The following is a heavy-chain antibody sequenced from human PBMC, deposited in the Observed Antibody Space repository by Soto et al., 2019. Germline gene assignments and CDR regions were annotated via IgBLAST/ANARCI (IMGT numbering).Heavy chain of an antibody. CDR2: ISAYNGNT. CDR1: GYTFTSYG. V-gene: IGHV1-18*01. D-gene: IGHD4-17*01. J-gene: IGHJ4*02. Sequence: ASVKVSCKASGYTFTSYGISWVRQDPGQGLEWMGWISAYNGNTNYAQKLQGRVTMTTDTSTSTAYMELRSLRSDDTAVYYCARGGTIGDYGEYYFDYWGQGTLVTVSS. CDR3: ARGGTIGDYGEYYFDY.